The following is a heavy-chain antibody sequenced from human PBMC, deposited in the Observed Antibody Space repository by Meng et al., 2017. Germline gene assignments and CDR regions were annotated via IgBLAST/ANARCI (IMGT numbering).Heavy chain of an antibody. V-gene: IGHV1-3*01. CDR2: INAGNGNT. D-gene: IGHD6-19*01. Sequence: ASVKVSCKASGYTFTSYAMHWVRQAPGQRLEWMGWINAGNGNTKYSQKFQGRVTITRDTSASTAYMELSSLRSEDTAVYYCARGGSSGLVGYYYYGMDVWGQGTTVTSP. CDR1: GYTFTSYA. CDR3: ARGGSSGLVGYYYYGMDV. J-gene: IGHJ6*02.